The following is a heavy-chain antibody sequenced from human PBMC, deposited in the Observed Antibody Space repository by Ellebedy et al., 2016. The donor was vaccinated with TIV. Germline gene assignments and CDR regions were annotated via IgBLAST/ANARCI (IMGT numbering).Heavy chain of an antibody. D-gene: IGHD2-15*01. CDR1: GGSFSGYY. V-gene: IGHV4-59*01. CDR2: IYYSGST. CDR3: ARALGYCSGGSCYEVRLDY. Sequence: MPSETLSLTCAVYGGSFSGYYWSWIRQPPGKGLEWIGYIYYSGSTNYNPSLKSRVTISVDKSKNQFSLKLSSVTSADTAVYYCARALGYCSGGSCYEVRLDYWGQGTLVTVSS. J-gene: IGHJ4*02.